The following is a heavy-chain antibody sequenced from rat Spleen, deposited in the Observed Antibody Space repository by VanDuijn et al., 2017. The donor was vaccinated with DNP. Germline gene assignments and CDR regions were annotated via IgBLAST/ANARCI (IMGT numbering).Heavy chain of an antibody. D-gene: IGHD3-8*01. V-gene: IGHV3-1*01. CDR2: INYSGRT. CDR1: DYSITSDY. Sequence: EMQLQESGPGLVKPSQSLSLTCSVTDYSITSDYWGWIRKFPGNKMEWIGHINYSGRTSYNPSLTVRISITRDTSKNQFFLQLNSVTTEDTATYYSVRGHPPRGFDYWGQGVMVTVSS. J-gene: IGHJ2*01. CDR3: VRGHPPRGFDY.